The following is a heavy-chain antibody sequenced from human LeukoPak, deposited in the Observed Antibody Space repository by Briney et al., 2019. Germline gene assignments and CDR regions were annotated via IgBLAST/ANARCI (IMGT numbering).Heavy chain of an antibody. CDR2: INAGNGNT. J-gene: IGHJ4*02. V-gene: IGHV1-3*01. CDR3: ARDYHSSSWYFPPSFDY. CDR1: GYTFTSYA. D-gene: IGHD6-13*01. Sequence: ALVKVSCKASGYTFTSYAMHWVRQAPGQRLEWMGWINAGNGNTKYSQKFQGRVTITRDTSASTAYMELSSLRSEDTAVYYCARDYHSSSWYFPPSFDYWGQGTLVTVSS.